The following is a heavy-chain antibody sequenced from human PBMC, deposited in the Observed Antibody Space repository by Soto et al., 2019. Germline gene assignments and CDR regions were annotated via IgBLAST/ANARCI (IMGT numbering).Heavy chain of an antibody. J-gene: IGHJ4*02. CDR3: ACDPGYGDYVYY. D-gene: IGHD4-17*01. CDR2: IIPIFGTA. V-gene: IGHV1-69*13. Sequence: SVKVSCKASGCTFSSYSISWVRQAPGQGLEWMGGIIPIFGTANYAQKFQGRVTITADESTSTAYMELSSLRSEDTAVYYCACDPGYGDYVYYWGQGTLVTVSS. CDR1: GCTFSSYS.